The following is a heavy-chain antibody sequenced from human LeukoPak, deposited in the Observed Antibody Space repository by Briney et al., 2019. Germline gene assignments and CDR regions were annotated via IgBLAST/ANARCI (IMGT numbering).Heavy chain of an antibody. CDR3: ARPFTVTTSDRPY. J-gene: IGHJ4*02. CDR1: GFTFSSYS. V-gene: IGHV3-21*04. CDR2: ISSSSSYI. Sequence: GGSLRLSCAASGFTFSSYSMNWVRQAPGKGLEWVSSISSSSSYIYYADSVKGRFTISRDNSKNTLYLEMNSLRAEDTAVYYCARPFTVTTSDRPYWGQGTLVTVSS. D-gene: IGHD4-17*01.